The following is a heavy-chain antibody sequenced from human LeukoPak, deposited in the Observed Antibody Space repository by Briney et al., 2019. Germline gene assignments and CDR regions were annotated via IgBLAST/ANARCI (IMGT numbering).Heavy chain of an antibody. CDR2: ISGYNGNT. V-gene: IGHV1-18*01. CDR3: ARGTLWYYDILTGDHNWFDP. CDR1: GYTFTSYG. D-gene: IGHD3-9*01. J-gene: IGHJ5*02. Sequence: ASVKVSCKASGYTFTSYGISWVRQAPGQGLEWMGWISGYNGNTNYAQKFQGRVTMTRDTSTSTVYMELSSLRSEDTAVYYCARGTLWYYDILTGDHNWFDPWGQGTLVTVSS.